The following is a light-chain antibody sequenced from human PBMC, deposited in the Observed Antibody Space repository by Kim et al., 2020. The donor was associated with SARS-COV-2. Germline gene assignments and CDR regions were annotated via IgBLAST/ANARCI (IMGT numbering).Light chain of an antibody. CDR1: KLGDKY. CDR2: KDS. Sequence: VATRQTASITCAGDKLGDKYACWYQQKPRQSPVLVIYKDSKRPSGIPERFSGSNSGNTATLTISGTQAMDEADYYCQAWDSSRGYVFGTGTKVTVL. V-gene: IGLV3-1*01. J-gene: IGLJ1*01. CDR3: QAWDSSRGYV.